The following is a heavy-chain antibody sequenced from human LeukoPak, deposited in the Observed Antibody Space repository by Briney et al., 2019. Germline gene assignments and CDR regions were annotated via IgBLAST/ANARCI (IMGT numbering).Heavy chain of an antibody. D-gene: IGHD6-13*01. V-gene: IGHV3-48*04. CDR3: ARERIAAAGTFGY. Sequence: GGSLRLSCAASGLTFSSYSMNWVRQAPGKGLEWGSHISSTSSTIYYAGSVKGRFTISRDNAKNSLYLQMNSLRAEDTAVYYCARERIAAAGTFGYWGQGTLVTVSS. CDR1: GLTFSSYS. CDR2: ISSTSSTI. J-gene: IGHJ4*02.